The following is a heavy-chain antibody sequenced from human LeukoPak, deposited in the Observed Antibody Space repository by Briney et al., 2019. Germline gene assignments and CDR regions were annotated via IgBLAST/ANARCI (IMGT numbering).Heavy chain of an antibody. CDR1: GFTFNSYA. Sequence: PGGSLRLSCAAYGFTFNSYAMYWVRQAPGKGLEWVSGIFGGGGSPHYADSVKGRFTISRDNSKNTVYLQMSSLRAEDTAVYYCAKTTTGYSSGRYPGWPADYWGQGSLVTVSS. D-gene: IGHD6-19*01. J-gene: IGHJ4*02. V-gene: IGHV3-23*01. CDR2: IFGGGGSP. CDR3: AKTTTGYSSGRYPGWPADY.